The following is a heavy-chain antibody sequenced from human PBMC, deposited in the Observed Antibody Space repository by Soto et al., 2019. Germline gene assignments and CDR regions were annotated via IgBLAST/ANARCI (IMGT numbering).Heavy chain of an antibody. J-gene: IGHJ6*02. V-gene: IGHV4-59*01. CDR2: IYYSGST. CDR1: VGSISSYY. CDR3: ARGGGYCSSTSCLPYYYYYYGMDV. Sequence: SETLSLTCTVSVGSISSYYWSWIRQPPGKGLEWIGYIYYSGSTNYNPSLKSRVTISVDTSKNQFSLKLSSVTAADTAVYYCARGGGYCSSTSCLPYYYYYYGMDVWGQGTTVTVSS. D-gene: IGHD2-2*01.